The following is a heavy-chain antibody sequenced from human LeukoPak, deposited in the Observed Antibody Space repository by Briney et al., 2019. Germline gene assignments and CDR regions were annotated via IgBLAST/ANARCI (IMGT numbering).Heavy chain of an antibody. CDR3: ARARPWDSSRSYYFGMDV. Sequence: GGSLRLSCAASGFTFSSYAIRWVRQAPGTGLEWVSSIPGSGGATYYADSVRGRFSISRDSSKNTVYLQMNSLRDEDTAVYYCARARPWDSSRSYYFGMDVWGQGTTVTVSS. D-gene: IGHD3-22*01. V-gene: IGHV3-23*01. CDR1: GFTFSSYA. CDR2: IPGSGGAT. J-gene: IGHJ6*02.